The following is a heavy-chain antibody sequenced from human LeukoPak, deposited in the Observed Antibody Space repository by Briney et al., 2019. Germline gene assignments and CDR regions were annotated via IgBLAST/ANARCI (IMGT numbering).Heavy chain of an antibody. Sequence: SQTLSLTCTVSGGSIISGDYFWSWIRQPPGKGLEWIGNIYYSGSTDYNPSLKSRVSISVDTSKNQFSLKVNSVTAADTAVYSCAKLLGESGSDNWGQETLVTVS. CDR3: AKLLGESGSDN. D-gene: IGHD6-13*01. J-gene: IGHJ4*02. CDR1: GGSIISGDYF. V-gene: IGHV4-30-4*01. CDR2: IYYSGST.